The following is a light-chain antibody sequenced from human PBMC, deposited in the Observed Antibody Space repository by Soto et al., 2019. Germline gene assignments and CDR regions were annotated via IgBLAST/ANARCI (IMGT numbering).Light chain of an antibody. Sequence: AIQLTQSPSSLSASVGDSVTITCRASQGISSALAWYQQKPGRAPKLLIYDASTLETGVPSRFSSSRSGTDFTLTVSSLQAEDFATYYCQQFDDSPFTFGPGTKLDVK. CDR2: DAS. V-gene: IGKV1D-13*01. CDR1: QGISSA. CDR3: QQFDDSPFT. J-gene: IGKJ3*01.